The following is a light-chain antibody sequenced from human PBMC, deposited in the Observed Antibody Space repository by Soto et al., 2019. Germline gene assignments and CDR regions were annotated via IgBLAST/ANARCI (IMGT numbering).Light chain of an antibody. CDR1: QSVSSY. Sequence: EIVLTQSPATLSLSPGERATLSCRASQSVSSYLAWYQQKPGQAPRLLIYDASTRATGIPARFSGSGSGTDFTLPISSLEPEDFAVYYCQQRSNWPPTFGGGPKVEIK. J-gene: IGKJ4*01. CDR2: DAS. V-gene: IGKV3-11*01. CDR3: QQRSNWPPT.